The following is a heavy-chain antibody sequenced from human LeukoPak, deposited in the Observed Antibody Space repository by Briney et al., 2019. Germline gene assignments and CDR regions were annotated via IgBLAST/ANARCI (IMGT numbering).Heavy chain of an antibody. CDR2: ISSSSTYI. J-gene: IGHJ4*02. CDR1: GFTFSNYG. CDR3: ARESSGYFY. V-gene: IGHV3-21*01. D-gene: IGHD3-22*01. Sequence: GGSLRLSCAASGFTFSNYGMNWVRQAPGKGLEWVSSISSSSTYIYYADSVKGRFTISRDNAKNSLFLQMNSLRAEDTAVYYCARESSGYFYWGQGTLVTVSS.